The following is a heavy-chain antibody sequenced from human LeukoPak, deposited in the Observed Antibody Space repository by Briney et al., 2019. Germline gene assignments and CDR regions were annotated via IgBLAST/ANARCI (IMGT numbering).Heavy chain of an antibody. CDR2: ISSSSSTI. CDR3: ARKSGWYDAFDI. V-gene: IGHV3-48*01. D-gene: IGHD6-19*01. Sequence: GSLRLSCAASGFTFSSYSMNWVRQAPGKGLEWVSYISSSSSTIYYADSVKGRFTISRDNAKNSLYLQMNSLRAEDTAVYYCARKSGWYDAFDIWGQGTMVTVSS. CDR1: GFTFSSYS. J-gene: IGHJ3*02.